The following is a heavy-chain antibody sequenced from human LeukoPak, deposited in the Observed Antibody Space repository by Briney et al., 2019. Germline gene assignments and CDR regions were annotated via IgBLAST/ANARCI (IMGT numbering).Heavy chain of an antibody. Sequence: SVKVSCKASGGTFSSYAISWVRQAPGQGLEWMGRIIPILGIANYVQKFQGRVTITADKSTSTAYMELSSLRSEDTAVYYCALLGAYGMDVWGQGTTVTVSS. CDR2: IIPILGIA. D-gene: IGHD1-26*01. CDR1: GGTFSSYA. V-gene: IGHV1-69*04. CDR3: ALLGAYGMDV. J-gene: IGHJ6*02.